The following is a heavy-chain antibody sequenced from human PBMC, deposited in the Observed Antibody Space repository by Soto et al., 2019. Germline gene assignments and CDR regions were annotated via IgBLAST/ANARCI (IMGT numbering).Heavy chain of an antibody. V-gene: IGHV4-34*01. D-gene: IGHD2-8*02. CDR2: INHSGSS. J-gene: IGHJ4*02. CDR3: ARDKITGLFDY. Sequence: SETLSLTCDVYGGSFSGYDWTWIRQPPGTGLEWIGEINHSGSSNYNPSLKSRVTISVDTSKNQFSLKLTSVTAADTAVYYCARDKITGLFDYWGQGTLVTVSS. CDR1: GGSFSGYD.